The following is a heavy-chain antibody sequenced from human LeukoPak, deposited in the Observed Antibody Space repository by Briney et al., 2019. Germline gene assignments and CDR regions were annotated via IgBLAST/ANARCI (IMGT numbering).Heavy chain of an antibody. Sequence: GGSLRLSCAASGFTFSSYSMNWVRQAPGKGLEWVSYISSSSSTIYYADSVKGRFTISRDNAKNSLYLQMNSLRAEDTAVYYCRTYYDSWSGYSPDYWGQGTLVTVSS. J-gene: IGHJ4*02. D-gene: IGHD3-3*01. V-gene: IGHV3-48*01. CDR3: RTYYDSWSGYSPDY. CDR2: ISSSSSTI. CDR1: GFTFSSYS.